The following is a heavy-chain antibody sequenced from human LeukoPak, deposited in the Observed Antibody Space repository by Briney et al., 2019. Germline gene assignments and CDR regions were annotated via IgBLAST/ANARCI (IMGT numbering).Heavy chain of an antibody. V-gene: IGHV4-31*03. CDR2: IYYSGST. Sequence: TLSLTCTVSGGSISSGGYYWSWIRQHPGKGLEWIGYIYYSGSTYYNPSLKSRVTISVDTSKNQFSLKLSSVTAADTAVYYCARDSTVGDYESGYFDYWGQGTLVTVSS. CDR3: ARDSTVGDYESGYFDY. D-gene: IGHD4-17*01. CDR1: GGSISSGGYY. J-gene: IGHJ4*02.